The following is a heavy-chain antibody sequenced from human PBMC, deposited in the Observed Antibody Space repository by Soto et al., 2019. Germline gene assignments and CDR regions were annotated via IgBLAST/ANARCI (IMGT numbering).Heavy chain of an antibody. CDR1: GFTVSSNY. V-gene: IGHV3-66*01. D-gene: IGHD3-9*01. CDR3: ARGLYDILTGYPNNWFDP. Sequence: GGSLRLSCAASGFTVSSNYMSWVRQAPGKGLEWVSVIYSGGSTYYADSVKGRFTISRDNSKNTLYLQMNSLRAEDTAVYYCARGLYDILTGYPNNWFDPWGQGTLVTVSS. J-gene: IGHJ5*02. CDR2: IYSGGST.